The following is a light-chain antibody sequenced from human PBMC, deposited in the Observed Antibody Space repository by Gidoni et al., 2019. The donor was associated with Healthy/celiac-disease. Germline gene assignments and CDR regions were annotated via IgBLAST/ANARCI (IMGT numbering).Light chain of an antibody. Sequence: EIVMTQSPATLSVSPGERATLSCRASQRVSSNLAWYQQKPGQAPRLLIYAASTRVTGVPARFSGSGSGTEFTLAISSLQSEDFAIYYCQQYNNWLTWTFGQGTKVEIK. CDR1: QRVSSN. J-gene: IGKJ1*01. V-gene: IGKV3-15*01. CDR3: QQYNNWLTWT. CDR2: AAS.